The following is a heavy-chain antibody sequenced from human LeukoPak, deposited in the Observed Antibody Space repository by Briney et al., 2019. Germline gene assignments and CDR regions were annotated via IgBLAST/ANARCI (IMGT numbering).Heavy chain of an antibody. V-gene: IGHV4-59*12. Sequence: SETLSLTCTVSGGSISSYYWSWIRQPPGKGLEWIGYIYYSGSTNYNPSLKSRVTISVDTSKNQFSLKLSSVTAADTAVYYCAREAAYDDGRYGMDVWGQGTLVTVSS. CDR2: IYYSGST. J-gene: IGHJ6*02. CDR3: AREAAYDDGRYGMDV. CDR1: GGSISSYY. D-gene: IGHD3-22*01.